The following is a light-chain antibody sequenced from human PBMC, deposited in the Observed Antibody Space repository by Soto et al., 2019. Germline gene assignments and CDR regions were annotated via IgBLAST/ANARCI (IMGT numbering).Light chain of an antibody. CDR3: TSYTSINTVV. J-gene: IGLJ2*01. CDR1: SSDVGGYNY. V-gene: IGLV2-14*01. Sequence: QPVLTQPASVSGSPGQSITISCTGTSSDVGGYNYVSWYQQQSGKAPKLVIYDVTNRPSGVSNRFSGSKSGNTASLTISGLQAEDEADYYCTSYTSINTVVFGGGTKLTVL. CDR2: DVT.